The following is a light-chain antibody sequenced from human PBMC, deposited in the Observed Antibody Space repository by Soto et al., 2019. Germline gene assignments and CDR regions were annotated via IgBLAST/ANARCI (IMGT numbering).Light chain of an antibody. Sequence: DSQMSQSPSSLSASVGDSVTITCLASETIIDYLNWYQQQQGEALKLLIFSASSLHSGVPSSFRVSGSGPHFTLTISSLQPEDFATYICQQSFSALRTFGQGPKL. CDR3: QQSFSALRT. J-gene: IGKJ2*01. CDR2: SAS. CDR1: ETIIDY. V-gene: IGKV1-39*01.